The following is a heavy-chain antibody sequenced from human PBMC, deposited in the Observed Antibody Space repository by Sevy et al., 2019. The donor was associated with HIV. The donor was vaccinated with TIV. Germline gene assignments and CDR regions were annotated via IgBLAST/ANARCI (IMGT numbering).Heavy chain of an antibody. CDR3: ASSRFYCSSTSCYYAFDI. CDR2: ISGSGGST. V-gene: IGHV3-23*01. D-gene: IGHD2-2*01. CDR1: GFTFSSYA. Sequence: GGSLRLSCAASGFTFSSYAMSWVRQAPGKGLEWVSAISGSGGSTYYADSVKGRFTISRDNSKNTLYLQMNSLRAEDTAVYYCASSRFYCSSTSCYYAFDIWGQGTMVTVSS. J-gene: IGHJ3*02.